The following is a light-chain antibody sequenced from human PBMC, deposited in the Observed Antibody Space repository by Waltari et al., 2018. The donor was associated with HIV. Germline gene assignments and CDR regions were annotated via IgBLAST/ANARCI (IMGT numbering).Light chain of an antibody. CDR1: HSVSTY. Sequence: EIVLTQSPATLSLSPGERATLSCRPSHSVSTYLAWYQQKPGQAPRLLIFDASYGATGVPARCSGSGSETDYTLTISSLEPEDVAVYFCQQRTNWPQNTFGGGTTVEIK. CDR2: DAS. CDR3: QQRTNWPQNT. V-gene: IGKV3-11*01. J-gene: IGKJ4*01.